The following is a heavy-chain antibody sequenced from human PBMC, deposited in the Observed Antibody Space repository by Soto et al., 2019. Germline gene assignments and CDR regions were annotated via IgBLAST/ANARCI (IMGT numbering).Heavy chain of an antibody. CDR3: ARDGGPVVMTFDS. J-gene: IGHJ4*02. V-gene: IGHV3-23*01. D-gene: IGHD3-22*01. CDR2: ISGNSGRT. CDR1: GFTFDNYA. Sequence: EVQLLESGVGLVQPGGSLRLSCAASGFTFDNYAMSWVRRAPGKGLEWVSVISGNSGRTEYADSVRGRFTISRDNSKNILYLHINGLRADDTAVYYCARDGGPVVMTFDSWGQGTWVYVSS.